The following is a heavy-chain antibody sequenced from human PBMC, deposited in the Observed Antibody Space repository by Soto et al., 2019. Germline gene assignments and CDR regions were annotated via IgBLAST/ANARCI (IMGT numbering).Heavy chain of an antibody. J-gene: IGHJ4*02. D-gene: IGHD4-17*01. CDR1: GYTFTSYD. CDR2: MNPNSGNT. CDR3: ARVPYGDYDRYFDY. V-gene: IGHV1-8*01. Sequence: ASVKVSYKASGYTFTSYDINWVRQATGQGLEWMGWMNPNSGNTGYAQKFQGRVTMTRNTSISTAYMELSSLRSEDTAVYYCARVPYGDYDRYFDYWGQGTLVTVSS.